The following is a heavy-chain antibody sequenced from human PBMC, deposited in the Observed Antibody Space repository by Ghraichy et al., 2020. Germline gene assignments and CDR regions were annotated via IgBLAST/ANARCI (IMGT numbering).Heavy chain of an antibody. D-gene: IGHD3-9*01. CDR3: ARQTDITYQYY. CDR1: GGSISSSSYY. V-gene: IGHV4-39*01. Sequence: SETLSLTCTVSGGSISSSSYYWGWIRQPPGKGLEWIGSIYYSGSTYYNPSLKSRVTISVDTSKNQFSLKLSSVTAADTAVYYCARQTDITYQYYWGQGTLVTVSS. CDR2: IYYSGST. J-gene: IGHJ4*02.